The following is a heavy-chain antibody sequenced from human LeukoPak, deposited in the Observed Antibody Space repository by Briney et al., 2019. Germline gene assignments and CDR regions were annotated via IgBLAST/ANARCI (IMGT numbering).Heavy chain of an antibody. J-gene: IGHJ4*02. D-gene: IGHD6-13*01. CDR2: ISSSGSTI. CDR1: GFTFSSYE. V-gene: IGHV3-48*03. CDR3: ARGAGSSWIRSPRYFDY. Sequence: GGSLRLSCAASGFTFSSYEMNWVRQAPGKGLEWVSYISSSGSTINYADSVKGRFTISRDNAKNSLYLQMNSLRAGVTAVYYCARGAGSSWIRSPRYFDYWGQGTLVTVSS.